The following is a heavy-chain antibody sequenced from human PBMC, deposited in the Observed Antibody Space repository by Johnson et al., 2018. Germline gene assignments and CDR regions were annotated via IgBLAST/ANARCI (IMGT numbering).Heavy chain of an antibody. D-gene: IGHD6-25*01. Sequence: QVQLVQSGGGLVKPGESLRLSCAASGITFSDYYMNWIRQTPGKGLEWISYISTSENILYYADSVKGRFTISRDNAKNSLNLQMTTLRADDTAVYYCATGGMVAGGHPFDCWGQGTLVTVSS. V-gene: IGHV3-11*04. J-gene: IGHJ4*02. CDR2: ISTSENIL. CDR1: GITFSDYY. CDR3: ATGGMVAGGHPFDC.